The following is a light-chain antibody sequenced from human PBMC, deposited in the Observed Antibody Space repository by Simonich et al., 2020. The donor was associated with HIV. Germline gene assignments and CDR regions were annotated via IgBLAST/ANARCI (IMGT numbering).Light chain of an antibody. J-gene: IGKJ1*01. Sequence: EIVLTQSPGTLSLSPGERATLSCRASQSVSSTLAWYQQKPGQAPRLLIYGASTRATGIPARVSGSGSGTDFTLTINRLQPEDFATYYCQQSYSTPGTFGQGTKVEIK. CDR1: QSVSST. V-gene: IGKV3-15*01. CDR3: QQSYSTPGT. CDR2: GAS.